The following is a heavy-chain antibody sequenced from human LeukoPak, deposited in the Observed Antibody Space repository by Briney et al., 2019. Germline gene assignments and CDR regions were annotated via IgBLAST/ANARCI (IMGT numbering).Heavy chain of an antibody. D-gene: IGHD1-26*01. V-gene: IGHV3-15*01. CDR2: INSKTDGGTT. J-gene: IGHJ4*02. Sequence: GRSLRLLCAASGFTFSNAWMSWVRQAPGKGLEWVGRINSKTDGGTTDYAAPVKGRFTISRDDSKNTLYLQMNSLKTEDTAVYYCTTLWELLLTDYWGQGTLVTVSS. CDR1: GFTFSNAW. CDR3: TTLWELLLTDY.